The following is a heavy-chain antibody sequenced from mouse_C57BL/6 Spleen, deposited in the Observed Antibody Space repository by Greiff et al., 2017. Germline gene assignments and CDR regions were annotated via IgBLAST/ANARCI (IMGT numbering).Heavy chain of an antibody. Sequence: QVQLQQPGAELVKPGASVKLSCKASGCTFTSYWMHWVKQRPGQGLEWIGMIHPNSGSTNYNEKFKSKATLTVDTSSSTAYMQLSSLTSEDSAVYYCARERGQYFDVWGTGTTVTVSS. V-gene: IGHV1-64*01. J-gene: IGHJ1*03. CDR2: IHPNSGST. CDR1: GCTFTSYW. D-gene: IGHD3-3*01. CDR3: ARERGQYFDV.